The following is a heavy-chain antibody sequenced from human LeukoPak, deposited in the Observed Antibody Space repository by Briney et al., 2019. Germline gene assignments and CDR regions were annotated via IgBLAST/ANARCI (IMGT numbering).Heavy chain of an antibody. V-gene: IGHV3-33*01. D-gene: IGHD3-10*02. J-gene: IGHJ4*02. CDR2: IWYDGSNI. CDR1: GFTFSSYG. Sequence: GRSLRLSCAASGFTFSSYGFHWVRQAPGKGLEWVAVIWYDGSNIHYAESVKGRFTISRGNSRDTLYLHMNSLRPEDTAVYYCARDFYTGMFDYWGQGTLVTVSS. CDR3: ARDFYTGMFDY.